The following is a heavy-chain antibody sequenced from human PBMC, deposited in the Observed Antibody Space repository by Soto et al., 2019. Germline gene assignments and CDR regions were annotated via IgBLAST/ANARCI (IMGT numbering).Heavy chain of an antibody. Sequence: PGGSLRLSCAVSGFTFSSSEMYWVRQAPGKGLEWISYIHPSGQPIFYADSVKGRFTISGDNANNSLFLQMNSLRAEDTAVYYCARRASRWGQGTMVTVSS. CDR2: IHPSGQPI. D-gene: IGHD1-26*01. CDR1: GFTFSSSE. J-gene: IGHJ3*01. CDR3: ARRASR. V-gene: IGHV3-48*03.